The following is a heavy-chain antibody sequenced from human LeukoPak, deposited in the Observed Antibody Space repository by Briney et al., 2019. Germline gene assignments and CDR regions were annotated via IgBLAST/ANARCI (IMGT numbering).Heavy chain of an antibody. J-gene: IGHJ4*02. CDR1: GLSFSGQW. D-gene: IGHD6-13*01. Sequence: PGGSLRLSCGGSGLSFSGQWMSWVRQAPGKGLEWVSAISGSGGSTYYADSVKGRFTISRDNSKNTLYLQMNSLRAEDTAVYYCAKSESGYSSSWYFDYWGQGTLVTVSS. V-gene: IGHV3-23*01. CDR2: ISGSGGST. CDR3: AKSESGYSSSWYFDY.